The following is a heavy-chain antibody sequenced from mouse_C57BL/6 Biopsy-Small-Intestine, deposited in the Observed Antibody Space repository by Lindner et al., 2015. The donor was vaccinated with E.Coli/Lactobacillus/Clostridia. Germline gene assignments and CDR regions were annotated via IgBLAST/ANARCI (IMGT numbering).Heavy chain of an antibody. D-gene: IGHD1-1*01. V-gene: IGHV10-1*01. J-gene: IGHJ1*03. CDR1: GFGFNTYA. Sequence: VQLQESGGGLVQPKGSLKLSCAASGFGFNTYAMNWVRQAPGKGLEWVARIRSKSNNYATYYADSVKDRFTISRDDSESMLYLQMNNLKTEDTAMYYCVRRGGSSYGWYFDVWGTGTTVTVSS. CDR3: VRRGGSSYGWYFDV. CDR2: IRSKSNNYAT.